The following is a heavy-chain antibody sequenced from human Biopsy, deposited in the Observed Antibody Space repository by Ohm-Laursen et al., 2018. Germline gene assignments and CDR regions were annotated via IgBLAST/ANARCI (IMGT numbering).Heavy chain of an antibody. Sequence: SLRLSCAAPGFSFSSYWMHWVRQGPGKGLVWVSRINIDGSTTRYADSVKGRFTISRDNAKNSLFLHMNSLRAEDTAVYYCAREGALKWYQSLSYFNGMDVWGQGTTVTVSS. V-gene: IGHV3-74*01. CDR1: GFSFSSYW. D-gene: IGHD2-2*01. CDR2: INIDGSTT. CDR3: AREGALKWYQSLSYFNGMDV. J-gene: IGHJ6*02.